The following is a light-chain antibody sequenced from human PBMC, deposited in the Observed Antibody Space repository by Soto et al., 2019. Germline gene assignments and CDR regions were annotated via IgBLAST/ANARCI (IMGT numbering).Light chain of an antibody. V-gene: IGLV4-69*01. CDR1: SGHSNYA. CDR3: QTWGSGIVV. Sequence: QPVLTQSPSASASLGASVKLTFTLSSGHSNYAIAWHQQQSEKGPRYLMKLNSDGSHSKGDGIPDRFSGSSSGAERYLTISGLQSEDEADYYCQTWGSGIVVFGGGTKLTVL. CDR2: LNSDGSH. J-gene: IGLJ2*01.